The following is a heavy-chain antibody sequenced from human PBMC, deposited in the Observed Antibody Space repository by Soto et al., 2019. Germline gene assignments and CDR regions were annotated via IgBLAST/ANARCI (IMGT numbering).Heavy chain of an antibody. Sequence: ASVKVSCKASGYTFTSYAMHWVRQAPGQRLEWMGWINAGNGNTKYSQKFQGRVTITRDTSASTAYMELSSLRSEDTAVYYCARGECYDNNFDYWGQGTLVTVSS. CDR1: GYTFTSYA. CDR2: INAGNGNT. D-gene: IGHD5-12*01. V-gene: IGHV1-3*01. CDR3: ARGECYDNNFDY. J-gene: IGHJ4*02.